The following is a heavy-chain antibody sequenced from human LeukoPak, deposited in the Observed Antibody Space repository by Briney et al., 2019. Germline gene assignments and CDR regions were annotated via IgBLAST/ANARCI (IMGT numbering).Heavy chain of an antibody. J-gene: IGHJ3*02. Sequence: HPGRSLRLSCAASGFTFSSYAMHWVRQAPGKGLEWVTLISYDGSNKYYADSVKGRFTISRDNSKNTLYLQMNSLRAEDTAVYYCGGERQPDAFDIWGQGTMVTVSS. CDR2: ISYDGSNK. CDR3: GGERQPDAFDI. D-gene: IGHD6-13*01. CDR1: GFTFSSYA. V-gene: IGHV3-30*04.